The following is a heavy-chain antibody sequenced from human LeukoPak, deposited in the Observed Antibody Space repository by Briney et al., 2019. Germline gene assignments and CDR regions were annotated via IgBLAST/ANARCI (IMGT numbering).Heavy chain of an antibody. D-gene: IGHD6-13*01. J-gene: IGHJ6*03. CDR2: ISAYNGNT. CDR1: GYTFTSYG. CDR3: ARERRYSSSWYGYYYYYMDV. V-gene: IGHV1-18*01. Sequence: GASVKVSCKASGYTFTSYGISWVRQAPGQGLEWMGWISAYNGNTNYAQKLQGRVTMTTDTSTSTAYMELRSLRSDDTAVYYCARERRYSSSWYGYYYYYMDVWGKGTTVTISS.